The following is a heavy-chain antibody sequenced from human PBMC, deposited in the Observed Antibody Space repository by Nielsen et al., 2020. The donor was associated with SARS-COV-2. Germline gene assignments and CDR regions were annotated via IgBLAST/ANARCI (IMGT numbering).Heavy chain of an antibody. D-gene: IGHD2-21*02. CDR2: VSGDVAHTT. Sequence: GESLKISCAASGFTFSAHAMIWVRQTAGKGLEWVSAVSGDVAHTTYYADSVKGRCTISRDNAKNTLYLHMDRLTAEDTAVYYCAKGVTEKYFGPFVDWGQGTPVTVSS. CDR1: GFTFSAHA. CDR3: AKGVTEKYFGPFVD. V-gene: IGHV3-23*01. J-gene: IGHJ4*02.